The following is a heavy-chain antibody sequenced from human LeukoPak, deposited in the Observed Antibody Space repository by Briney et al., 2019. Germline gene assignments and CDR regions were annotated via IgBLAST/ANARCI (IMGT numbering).Heavy chain of an antibody. V-gene: IGHV4-39*01. CDR1: GGSTSSSSYY. D-gene: IGHD3-9*01. CDR2: IYYSGIT. J-gene: IGHJ4*02. CDR3: ASPYYDILTGQLGRAYFDY. Sequence: AETLSLTCTVSGGSTSSSSYYWGWIRQPPGKGLEWIGSIYYSGITYYNPSLKSRVTISVDTSKNQFSLKLSSVTAADTAVYYCASPYYDILTGQLGRAYFDYWGQGTLVTVSS.